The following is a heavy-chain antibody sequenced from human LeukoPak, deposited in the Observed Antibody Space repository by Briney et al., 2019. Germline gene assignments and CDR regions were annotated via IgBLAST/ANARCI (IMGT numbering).Heavy chain of an antibody. D-gene: IGHD3-16*01. V-gene: IGHV1-46*01. CDR3: ARASRSSVITFGGAFDY. CDR1: GYTFTSYY. Sequence: ASVKVSCKASGYTFTSYYMHWVRQAPGQGLEWMGIINPSGGSTSYAQKFQGRVTMTRDTSTSTVYMELSSLRSEDTAVYYCARASRSSVITFGGAFDYWGQGTLVTVSS. J-gene: IGHJ4*02. CDR2: INPSGGST.